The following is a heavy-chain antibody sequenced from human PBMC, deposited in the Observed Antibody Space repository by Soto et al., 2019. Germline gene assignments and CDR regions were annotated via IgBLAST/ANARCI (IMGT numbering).Heavy chain of an antibody. Sequence: SVKVSCKASGGTFSSYTISWVRQAPGEGLEWMGRIIPILGIANYAQKFQGRVTITADKSTSTAYMELSSLRSEDTAVYYCAKGGRGAQALCYFDYWGQGTLVTVSS. V-gene: IGHV1-69*02. D-gene: IGHD2-2*01. CDR1: GGTFSSYT. CDR3: AKGGRGAQALCYFDY. J-gene: IGHJ4*02. CDR2: IIPILGIA.